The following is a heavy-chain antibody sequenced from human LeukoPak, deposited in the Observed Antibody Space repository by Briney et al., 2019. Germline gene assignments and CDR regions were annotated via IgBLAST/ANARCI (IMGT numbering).Heavy chain of an antibody. Sequence: GGSLRLSCAASGFTFSSYWMSWVRQAPGKGLEWVANIKQDGSEKYYVDSVKGRFTISRDNAKNSLYLQMNSLRAEDTAVYYCARDGLYYYDSSDDAFGYWGQGTLVNLSS. D-gene: IGHD3-22*01. CDR3: ARDGLYYYDSSDDAFGY. V-gene: IGHV3-7*01. J-gene: IGHJ4*02. CDR1: GFTFSSYW. CDR2: IKQDGSEK.